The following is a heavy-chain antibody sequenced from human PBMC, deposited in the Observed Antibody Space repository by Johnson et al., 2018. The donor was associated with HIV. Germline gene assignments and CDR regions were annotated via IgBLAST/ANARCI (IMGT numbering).Heavy chain of an antibody. Sequence: QVQLVESGGGVVQPGRSLRLSCAASGFTFSGYAMHWVRQAPGKGLEWVAVIWYDGSNKYYADSVKGRFTISRDYSKTTLYLQMNSLRTYDTAVYYCARPPLERIISGSYGAFDLWGQGTMVTVSS. V-gene: IGHV3-33*01. CDR3: ARPPLERIISGSYGAFDL. D-gene: IGHD1-26*01. J-gene: IGHJ3*01. CDR2: IWYDGSNK. CDR1: GFTFSGYA.